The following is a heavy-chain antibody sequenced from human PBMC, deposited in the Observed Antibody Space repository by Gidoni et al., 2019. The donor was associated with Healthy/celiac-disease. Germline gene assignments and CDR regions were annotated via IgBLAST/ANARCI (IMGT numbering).Heavy chain of an antibody. D-gene: IGHD3-22*01. CDR3: ARWDDSSGYYKWCDP. V-gene: IGHV4-31*03. Sequence: QVQLQESRPGLVQPSQPLSPTSSISGGTISRGGYYWSWIRQHPGKGLEWIGYIYYSGSTYYNTSLKSRVTISVDTSKNQFSMKLSSVTAADTAVYYCARWDDSSGYYKWCDPWGQGTLVTVSS. J-gene: IGHJ5*02. CDR1: GGTISRGGYY. CDR2: IYYSGST.